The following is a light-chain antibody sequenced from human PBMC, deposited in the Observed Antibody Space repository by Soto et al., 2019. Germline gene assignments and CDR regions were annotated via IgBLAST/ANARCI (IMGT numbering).Light chain of an antibody. V-gene: IGKV3-20*01. Sequence: EMVLTQSPGTLSLSPGERATLSCRASQSVSSTYLAWYQQKPGQAPRLLIYGASSRATGIPDRFSGSGSGTDFTLTINRLEHEAFAVYYCQQYGNSRTFGQGTKVEIK. CDR2: GAS. J-gene: IGKJ1*01. CDR3: QQYGNSRT. CDR1: QSVSSTY.